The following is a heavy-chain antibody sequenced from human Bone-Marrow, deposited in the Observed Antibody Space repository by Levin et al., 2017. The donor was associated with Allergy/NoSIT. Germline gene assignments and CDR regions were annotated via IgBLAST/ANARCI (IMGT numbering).Heavy chain of an antibody. V-gene: IGHV3-72*01. D-gene: IGHD1-26*01. Sequence: PGGSLRLSCAASGFSFSDHYMDWVRQAPGKGLEWVARIRNKPKSYTTEYAASVKGRFIISRDDSKNSVFLQMNSLGTDDTAVYFCGDVGALHVNWGQGTLVTVSS. CDR1: GFSFSDHY. CDR3: GDVGALHVN. CDR2: IRNKPKSYTT. J-gene: IGHJ4*02.